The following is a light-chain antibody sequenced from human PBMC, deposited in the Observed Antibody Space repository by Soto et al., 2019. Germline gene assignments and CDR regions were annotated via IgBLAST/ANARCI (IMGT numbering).Light chain of an antibody. J-gene: IGKJ4*01. Sequence: EIVFTQSPGTLSLSPGERATLSCRASQSVSSYLAWYQQKPGQAPRPLIYDASNRATGIPARLSGSGSGTDFTLTIRSLEPEDFAVYYCQQRSNWLTFGGGTKVDIK. CDR3: QQRSNWLT. CDR2: DAS. CDR1: QSVSSY. V-gene: IGKV3-11*01.